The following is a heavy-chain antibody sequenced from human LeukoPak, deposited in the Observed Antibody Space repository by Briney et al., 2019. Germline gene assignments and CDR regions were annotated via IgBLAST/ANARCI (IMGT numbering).Heavy chain of an antibody. CDR2: IYHSGST. Sequence: PSGTLSLTCAVSGGSISSSNWWSWVRQPPGKGLEWIGEIYHSGSTNYNPSLNSRVTISGDKSKNLFSLKLRSVTAADTAVYYCARLGAASFDYWGQGTLVTVSS. V-gene: IGHV4-4*02. CDR1: GGSISSSNW. CDR3: ARLGAASFDY. J-gene: IGHJ4*02. D-gene: IGHD6-13*01.